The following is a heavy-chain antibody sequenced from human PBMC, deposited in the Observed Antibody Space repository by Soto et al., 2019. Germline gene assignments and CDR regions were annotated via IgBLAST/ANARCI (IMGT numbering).Heavy chain of an antibody. D-gene: IGHD2-15*01. V-gene: IGHV4-59*08. J-gene: IGHJ6*03. CDR2: IYYSGST. CDR3: ARRSSGCSGGSCPPHYSMHV. CDR1: GGSISSYY. Sequence: SETLSLTCTVSGGSISSYYWSWIRQPPGKGLEWIGYIYYSGSTNYNPSLKSRVTISVDTSKNQFSLKLSSVTAADTAVYYCARRSSGCSGGSCPPHYSMHVSGKGTTVTVSS.